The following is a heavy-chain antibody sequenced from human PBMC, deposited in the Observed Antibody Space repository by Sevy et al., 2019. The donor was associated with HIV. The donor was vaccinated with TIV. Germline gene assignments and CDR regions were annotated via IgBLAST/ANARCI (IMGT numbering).Heavy chain of an antibody. Sequence: GGSLRLSCAASGFTVSSNYMSWVRQAPGKGLEWVSVIYSGGSTYYADSLKGRFTISRDNSKNTRYLQMNSLRAEDTAVYYCARGFSDTYSSSWNPSVYYFDYWGQGTLVTVSS. CDR3: ARGFSDTYSSSWNPSVYYFDY. CDR2: IYSGGST. CDR1: GFTVSSNY. D-gene: IGHD6-13*01. V-gene: IGHV3-53*01. J-gene: IGHJ4*02.